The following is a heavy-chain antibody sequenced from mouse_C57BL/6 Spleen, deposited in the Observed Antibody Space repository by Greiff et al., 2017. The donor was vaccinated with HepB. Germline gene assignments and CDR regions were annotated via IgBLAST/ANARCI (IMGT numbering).Heavy chain of an antibody. D-gene: IGHD1-1*01. J-gene: IGHJ2*01. CDR1: GYTFTDYE. Sequence: QVQLQQSGAELVRPGASVTLSCKASGYTFTDYEMHWVKQTPVHGLEWIGAIDPETGGTAYNQKFKGKAILTADKSSSTASMELRSLTSEDSAVYYCTRLVYYYGVDYWGQGTTLTVSS. V-gene: IGHV1-15*01. CDR2: IDPETGGT. CDR3: TRLVYYYGVDY.